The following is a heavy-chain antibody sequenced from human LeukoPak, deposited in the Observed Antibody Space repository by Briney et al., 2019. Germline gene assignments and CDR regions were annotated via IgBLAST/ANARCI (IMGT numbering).Heavy chain of an antibody. CDR1: VGSFSGYY. V-gene: IGHV4-34*01. D-gene: IGHD3-10*01. Sequence: SETLSLTCAVYVGSFSGYYWSWIRQPPWKGLEWIGEINHSGSTNYNPSLKSRVTISVDTSKNQFSLKLSSVTAADTAVYYCARRGGGLTSAVDYWGQGTLVTVSS. CDR3: ARRGGGLTSAVDY. J-gene: IGHJ4*02. CDR2: INHSGST.